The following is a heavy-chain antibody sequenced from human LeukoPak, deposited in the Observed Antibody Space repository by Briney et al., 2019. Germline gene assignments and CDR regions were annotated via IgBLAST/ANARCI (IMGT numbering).Heavy chain of an antibody. CDR2: ISAYNGNT. CDR3: ARDNDFWSAPLGLD. Sequence: ASVKVSCKASGYTFTSYGISWVRQAPGQGLEWMGWISAYNGNTNYAQKLQGRVTMTTDTSTSTAYMELRSLRSDDTAVYYCARDNDFWSAPLGLDWGQGTLVTVSS. J-gene: IGHJ4*02. CDR1: GYTFTSYG. V-gene: IGHV1-18*01. D-gene: IGHD3-3*01.